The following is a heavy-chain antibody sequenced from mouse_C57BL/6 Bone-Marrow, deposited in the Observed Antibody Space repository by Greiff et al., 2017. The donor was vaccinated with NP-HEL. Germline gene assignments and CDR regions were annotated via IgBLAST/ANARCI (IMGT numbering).Heavy chain of an antibody. V-gene: IGHV1-69*01. D-gene: IGHD6-1*01. J-gene: IGHJ3*01. CDR1: GYTFTSYW. Sequence: QVQLQQPGAELVMPGASVKLSCKASGYTFTSYWMHWVKQRPGQGLEWIGEIDPSDSYTNYNQKFKGKSTLTVDKSSSTSNMQLSSLTSEDSAFYYCASSSFAYWGQGTVVTVSA. CDR3: ASSSFAY. CDR2: IDPSDSYT.